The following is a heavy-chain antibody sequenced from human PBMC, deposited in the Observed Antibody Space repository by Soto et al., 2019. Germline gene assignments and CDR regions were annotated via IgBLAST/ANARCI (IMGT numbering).Heavy chain of an antibody. V-gene: IGHV3-15*01. CDR1: GFTFNNAW. CDR2: IKRKTDGGTT. Sequence: EVQLVESGGGLVKPGESLRLSCAASGFTFNNAWMSWVRQAPGKGLEWVGRIKRKTDGGTTDYAAPVKGRFTISRDDSKNTMYLQMNSLKSEDTAVYYCTRYDYGSGRPFGYWGQGTLVTVSS. D-gene: IGHD3-10*01. J-gene: IGHJ4*02. CDR3: TRYDYGSGRPFGY.